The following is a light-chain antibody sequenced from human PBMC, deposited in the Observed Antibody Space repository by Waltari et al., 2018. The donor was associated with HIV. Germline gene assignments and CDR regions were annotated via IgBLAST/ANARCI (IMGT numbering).Light chain of an antibody. CDR3: QPYYSRLTVLV. Sequence: LIMRPPWTAGDHQQSFSNSGAWSSSHIWADSGLLRYQQFPGAAPTLLIYIHISRPPGGPARFSASTSSTTAALVITGLQAENDADYYCQPYYSRLTVLVFGGGTKLTVL. J-gene: IGLJ3*02. CDR2: IHI. V-gene: IGLV1-40*01. CDR1: SSHIWADSG.